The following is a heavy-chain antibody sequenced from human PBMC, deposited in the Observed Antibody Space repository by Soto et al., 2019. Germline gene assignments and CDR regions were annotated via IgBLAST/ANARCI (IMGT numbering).Heavy chain of an antibody. Sequence: GASVKVSCKASGYTFTSYDINWVRQATGQGLEWMGWMNPNSGNTGYAQKFQGRVTMTRNTSISTAYMELSSLRSEDTAVYYCARLEAVLQPYYYYYMDVWGKGTTVTVSS. CDR2: MNPNSGNT. CDR1: GYTFTSYD. J-gene: IGHJ6*03. V-gene: IGHV1-8*01. CDR3: ARLEAVLQPYYYYYMDV. D-gene: IGHD3-3*01.